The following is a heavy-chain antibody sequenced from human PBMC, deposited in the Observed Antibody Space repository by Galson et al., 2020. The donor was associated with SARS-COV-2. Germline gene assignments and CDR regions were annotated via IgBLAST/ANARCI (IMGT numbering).Heavy chain of an antibody. CDR1: GGSISSSSYY. D-gene: IGHD6-19*01. Sequence: SETLSLTCTVSGGSISSSSYYWGWIRQPPGKGLEWIGSIYYSGSTYYNPSLKSRVTISVDTSKNQFSLKLSSVTAADTAVYYCARQGSSGWDGFYGYWGQGTLVTVSS. CDR2: IYYSGST. J-gene: IGHJ4*02. V-gene: IGHV4-39*01. CDR3: ARQGSSGWDGFYGY.